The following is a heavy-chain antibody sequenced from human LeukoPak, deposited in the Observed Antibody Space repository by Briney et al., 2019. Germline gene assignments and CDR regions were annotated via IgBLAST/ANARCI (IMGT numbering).Heavy chain of an antibody. CDR2: TKRNSRGT. Sequence: ASVKVSCKASGYIFSDYGIHWVRQAPGQGPEWMGWTKRNSRGTNYAQKFQGRVTMTRDTSISTAYMELSRLRSDDTAVYYCARGFGCSSTSCYGYDYWGQGTLVTVSS. CDR1: GYIFSDYG. V-gene: IGHV1-2*02. J-gene: IGHJ4*02. CDR3: ARGFGCSSTSCYGYDY. D-gene: IGHD2-2*01.